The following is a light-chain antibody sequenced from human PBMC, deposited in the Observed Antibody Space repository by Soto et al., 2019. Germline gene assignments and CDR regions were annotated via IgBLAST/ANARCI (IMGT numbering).Light chain of an antibody. CDR3: QQRSNWPPFT. Sequence: EIVLTQSPATLSLSPGDRATLSCRASQTVSFYLAWYQQKPGQAPRLLMYDASKRATGTPARFSGSGSGTDFTLTISSLEPEDFAVYYCQQRSNWPPFTFGPGTKVDIK. CDR1: QTVSFY. J-gene: IGKJ3*01. V-gene: IGKV3-11*01. CDR2: DAS.